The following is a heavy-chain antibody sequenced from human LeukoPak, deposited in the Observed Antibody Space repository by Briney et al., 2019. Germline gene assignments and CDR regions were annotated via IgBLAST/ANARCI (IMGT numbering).Heavy chain of an antibody. V-gene: IGHV1-18*01. J-gene: IGHJ4*02. D-gene: IGHD3-16*01. CDR3: ARGVSPYDASAL. CDR2: ISAHNGNT. CDR1: GYTFSNYG. Sequence: ASVKVSCKASGYTFSNYGINWVRQAPGQGLEWMGWISAHNGNTKFAQRLQGRVTMTTDTSTSTAYMELTSLRSDGTAVYYCARGVSPYDASALWGQGTLVTVSS.